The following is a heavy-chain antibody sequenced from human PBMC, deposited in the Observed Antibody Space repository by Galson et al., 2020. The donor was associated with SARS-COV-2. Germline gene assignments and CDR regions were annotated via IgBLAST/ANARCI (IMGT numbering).Heavy chain of an antibody. CDR3: AKPKGGYDFRSGYPFDY. D-gene: IGHD3-3*01. J-gene: IGHJ4*02. CDR2: ISGSGGST. CDR1: GFTYSSYA. V-gene: IGHV3-23*01. Sequence: LRLSCAASGFTYSSYAMSWVRQAPGKGLEWVSAISGSGGSTYYADSVKGRFTISRDNSKNTLFLQMSGLRAEDTAVYYCAKPKGGYDFRSGYPFDYWGQGTLVTVSS.